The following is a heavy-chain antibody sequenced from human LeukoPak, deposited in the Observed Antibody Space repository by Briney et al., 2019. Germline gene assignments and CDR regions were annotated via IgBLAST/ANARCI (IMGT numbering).Heavy chain of an antibody. D-gene: IGHD5-18*01. CDR3: ARGDFHSYGYTYYYYMDV. Sequence: SETLSLTCTVSGGSISSYYWSWIRQPPGKGLEWIGYIYTSGSTTYNPSLRSRVTISVDTSKNQFSLKLSSVPAADTAVYFCARGDFHSYGYTYYYYMDVWGKGTTVTVSS. CDR2: IYTSGST. J-gene: IGHJ6*03. CDR1: GGSISSYY. V-gene: IGHV4-4*09.